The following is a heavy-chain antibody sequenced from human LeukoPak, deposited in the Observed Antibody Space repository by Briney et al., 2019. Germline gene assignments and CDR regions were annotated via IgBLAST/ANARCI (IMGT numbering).Heavy chain of an antibody. CDR2: ISGSGGST. CDR3: ARAFHGAFDI. CDR1: GFTFSSYA. J-gene: IGHJ3*02. Sequence: GGSLRLSCAASGFTFSSYAMSWVRQAPGKGLEWVSAISGSGGSTYYADSVKGRFTISRDNAKNSLYLQMNSLRAEDTAVYYCARAFHGAFDIWGQGTMVTVSS. D-gene: IGHD3-3*02. V-gene: IGHV3-23*01.